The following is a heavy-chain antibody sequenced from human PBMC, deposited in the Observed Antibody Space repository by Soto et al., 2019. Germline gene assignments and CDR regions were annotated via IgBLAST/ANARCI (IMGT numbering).Heavy chain of an antibody. D-gene: IGHD5-12*01. Sequence: SGGSLRLSCGASGFTFSTYGMAWVRLAPGRGLDYLSAISPSATSTYYSDSVKGRFTISRDNSKNTLYLQLSSVRAEDTAIYYCSKTRPRGGGYGDWYFDLWGRGTLVTVSS. V-gene: IGHV3-23*01. CDR1: GFTFSTYG. CDR3: SKTRPRGGGYGDWYFDL. J-gene: IGHJ2*01. CDR2: ISPSATST.